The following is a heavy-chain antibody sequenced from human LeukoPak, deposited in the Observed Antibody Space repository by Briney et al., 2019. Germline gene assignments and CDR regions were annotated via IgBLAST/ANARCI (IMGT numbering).Heavy chain of an antibody. CDR3: AKDVRITIFGVVIRYFDY. J-gene: IGHJ4*02. D-gene: IGHD3-3*01. Sequence: AASLRLSCAASGFTFSSYAMSRVPPAPGKGLEWVSAINSGGGNKYYADPVKGRFTISRDNSKNTLYLQMNSLRAEDTAVYYCAKDVRITIFGVVIRYFDYWGQGTVVTVSS. CDR1: GFTFSSYA. V-gene: IGHV3-23*01. CDR2: INSGGGNK.